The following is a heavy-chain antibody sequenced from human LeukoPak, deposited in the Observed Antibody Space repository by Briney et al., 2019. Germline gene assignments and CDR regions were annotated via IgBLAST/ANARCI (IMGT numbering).Heavy chain of an antibody. J-gene: IGHJ4*02. D-gene: IGHD3-22*01. CDR3: ASYDSSGPFDH. CDR1: GGSINSYY. CDR2: IYYSGST. V-gene: IGHV4-59*01. Sequence: ETLSLTCSVSGGSINSYYWTWIRQPPGKGLEWIGYIYYSGSTNYNPSLKSRVTISVDTSRTQFSLKLSSVTAADTAVYYCASYDSSGPFDHWGQGTLVTVSS.